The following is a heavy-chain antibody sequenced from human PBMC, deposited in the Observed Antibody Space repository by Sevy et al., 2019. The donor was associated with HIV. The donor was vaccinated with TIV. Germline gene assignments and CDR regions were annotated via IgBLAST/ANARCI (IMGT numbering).Heavy chain of an antibody. D-gene: IGHD1-7*01. J-gene: IGHJ4*02. CDR2: INHSGST. Sequence: SETLSLTCAVYGGSFSGYYWSWIRQPPGKGLEWIGEINHSGSTNYNPSLKSRVTISVDTSKNQFSLKLSSVTAAETALYYCARFGLELTSSSYFDYWGQGTLVTVSS. CDR1: GGSFSGYY. V-gene: IGHV4-34*01. CDR3: ARFGLELTSSSYFDY.